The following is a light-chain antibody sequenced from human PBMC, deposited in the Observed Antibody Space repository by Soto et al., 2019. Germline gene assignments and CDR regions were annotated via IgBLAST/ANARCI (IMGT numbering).Light chain of an antibody. CDR3: HRYDRATHT. J-gene: IGKJ1*01. CDR2: AAS. V-gene: IGKV1-27*01. Sequence: DIQMTQSPSSLSASVGDRVTITCRASQVIANYLSWYQQKPGEVPKLLIYAASTLQSGVPSRFGDSGSGTDFTLTISGLQPEDVATDYLHRYDRATHTFGHGTKV. CDR1: QVIANY.